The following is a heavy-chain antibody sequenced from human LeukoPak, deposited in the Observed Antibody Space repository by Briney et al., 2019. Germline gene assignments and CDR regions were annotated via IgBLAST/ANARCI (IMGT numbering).Heavy chain of an antibody. CDR2: IYHSGIT. Sequence: PSETLSLTCAVSGYSISSGYYWGWIRQSPGKRLEWIGNIYHSGITHYNPSLQGRITLSVDTSKNQFSLNLSSVTAADTAVYYCTRFSTASSRPAYYWGQGTLVIVSS. V-gene: IGHV4-38-2*01. CDR3: TRFSTASSRPAYY. J-gene: IGHJ4*02. D-gene: IGHD1-14*01. CDR1: GYSISSGYY.